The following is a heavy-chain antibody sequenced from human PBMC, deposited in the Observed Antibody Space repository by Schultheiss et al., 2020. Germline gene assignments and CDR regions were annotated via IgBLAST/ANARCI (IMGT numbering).Heavy chain of an antibody. D-gene: IGHD6-19*01. J-gene: IGHJ5*02. CDR2: IYRGGNT. V-gene: IGHV4-38-2*02. CDR1: GFSISSDYY. Sequence: SETLSLTCTVSGFSISSDYYWGWIRQPPGKGLEWIGEIYRGGNTNYNPSLKSRVTISVDKSKNQFSLNLNSVTAADTAVYYCARNEGWAWGQGTLVTVSS. CDR3: ARNEGWA.